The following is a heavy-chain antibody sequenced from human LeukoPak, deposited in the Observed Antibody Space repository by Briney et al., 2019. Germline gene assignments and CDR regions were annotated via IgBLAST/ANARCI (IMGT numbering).Heavy chain of an antibody. Sequence: PGRSLRLSCAASGFTFSSYGMHWVRQAPGKGLEWVAVISYDGSNKYYADSVKGRFTNSRDNSKNTLYLQMNSLRAEDTAVYYCAKDGYYDFWSGYYPSDIWGQGTMVTVSS. D-gene: IGHD3-3*01. CDR1: GFTFSSYG. J-gene: IGHJ3*02. CDR2: ISYDGSNK. V-gene: IGHV3-30*18. CDR3: AKDGYYDFWSGYYPSDI.